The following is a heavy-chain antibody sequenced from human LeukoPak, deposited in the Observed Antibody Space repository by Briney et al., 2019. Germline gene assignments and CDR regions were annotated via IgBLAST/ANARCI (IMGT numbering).Heavy chain of an antibody. D-gene: IGHD3-22*01. Sequence: GGSLRLSCAASRFTFSNYGVNWVRQAPGKGLEWVSYINSRSSTIYYADSVRGRFTISRDNAKNSLYPQMNSPRAEDTAVYYCAKENYDSSGPFDYWGQGTLVTVSS. CDR3: AKENYDSSGPFDY. CDR2: INSRSSTI. CDR1: RFTFSNYG. V-gene: IGHV3-48*01. J-gene: IGHJ4*02.